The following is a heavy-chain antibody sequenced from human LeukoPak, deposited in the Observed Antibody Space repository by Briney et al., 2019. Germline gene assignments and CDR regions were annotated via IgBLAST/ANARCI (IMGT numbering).Heavy chain of an antibody. D-gene: IGHD6-19*01. CDR2: ISGSGGST. CDR3: AKVVAVAGTYYFDY. J-gene: IGHJ4*02. Sequence: GGSLRLSCAASGFTFSSYAMSCVRQAPGKGLEWVSAISGSGGSTYYAGSVKGRFTISRDNSKNTLYLQMNSLRAEDTAVYYCAKVVAVAGTYYFDYWGQGTLVTVSS. V-gene: IGHV3-23*01. CDR1: GFTFSSYA.